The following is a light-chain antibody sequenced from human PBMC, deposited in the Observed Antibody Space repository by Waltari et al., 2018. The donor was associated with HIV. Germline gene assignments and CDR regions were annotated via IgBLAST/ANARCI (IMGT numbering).Light chain of an antibody. V-gene: IGLV1-44*01. CDR1: ISHIGGNT. CDR2: SNN. CDR3: AAWDANLNGRL. Sequence: QSVLTQSPSASGTPGQRVTISCSGSISHIGGNTVSWYQHPPGTAPKLLIYSNNQRSSGVPDRFSGSKSGTSASLAISGLQSEDEADYYCAAWDANLNGRLFGGGTKLTVL. J-gene: IGLJ2*01.